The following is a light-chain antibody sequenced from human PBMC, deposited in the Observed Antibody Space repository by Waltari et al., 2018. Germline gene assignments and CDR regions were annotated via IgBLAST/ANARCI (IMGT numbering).Light chain of an antibody. V-gene: IGKV1-12*01. CDR2: GAP. Sequence: DIQMTQSPSSVSASVGDRVTISCRASQDVSTWLAWYQQKPGKAPNLLIHGAPSLQSGVPSRFSGSGSGTEFTLTINGLQPEDFATYYCQQTNSFPLTFGGGTKVEIK. CDR1: QDVSTW. CDR3: QQTNSFPLT. J-gene: IGKJ4*01.